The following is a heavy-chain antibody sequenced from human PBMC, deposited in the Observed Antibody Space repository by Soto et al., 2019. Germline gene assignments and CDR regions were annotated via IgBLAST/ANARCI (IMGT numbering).Heavy chain of an antibody. Sequence: EVQLGESGGGLAQPGGSLILSCAASGFTFSNYWMVWVRQAPRKGLVWVSRIIGDGLYTTYADSVKGRFTISRDNAKNTVYLQMNSLRVEDTAVYYCARGILGSGTANDHWGQGTQVTVSS. V-gene: IGHV3-74*03. CDR3: ARGILGSGTANDH. D-gene: IGHD3-10*01. J-gene: IGHJ4*02. CDR1: GFTFSNYW. CDR2: IIGDGLYT.